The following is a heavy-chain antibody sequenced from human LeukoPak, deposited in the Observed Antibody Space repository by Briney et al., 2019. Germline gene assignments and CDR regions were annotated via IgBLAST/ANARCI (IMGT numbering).Heavy chain of an antibody. CDR2: IWYDGSNK. CDR1: GFTFSSYG. V-gene: IGHV3-33*01. D-gene: IGHD3-10*01. CDR3: TREVRGFDY. J-gene: IGHJ4*02. Sequence: QPGRSLRLSCAASGFTFSSYGMHWVRQAPGKGLEWVAIIWYDGSNKYYADSVKGRFTISRDNSKNTLYLQMNSLRAEDTAVYYCTREVRGFDYWGQGTLVTVSS.